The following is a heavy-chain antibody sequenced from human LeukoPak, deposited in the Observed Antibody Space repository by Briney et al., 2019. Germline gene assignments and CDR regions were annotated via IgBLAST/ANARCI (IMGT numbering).Heavy chain of an antibody. V-gene: IGHV3-30*03. CDR3: ARGGSVVTPENAFDI. CDR1: GFTFSSYS. D-gene: IGHD4-23*01. J-gene: IGHJ3*02. CDR2: ISYDGSNK. Sequence: GGSLRLSCAASGFTFSSYSMNWVRQAPGKGLEWVAVISYDGSNKYYADSVKGRFTISRDNSKNTLYLQMNSLRAEDTAVYYCARGGSVVTPENAFDIWGQGTMVTVSS.